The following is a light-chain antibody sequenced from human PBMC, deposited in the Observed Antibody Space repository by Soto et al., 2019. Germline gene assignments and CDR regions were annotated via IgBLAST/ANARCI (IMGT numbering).Light chain of an antibody. V-gene: IGKV1-12*01. CDR1: QNIISW. Sequence: DLQMTPSPSTVSASVGDRVTITCRASQNIISWLAWYQQQPGRAPKLLIYAASILQSGVPSRFSGSGSGTDFTLTINSLQPEDFATYYCQQAYGFPVTFGQGTRLEI. CDR3: QQAYGFPVT. CDR2: AAS. J-gene: IGKJ5*01.